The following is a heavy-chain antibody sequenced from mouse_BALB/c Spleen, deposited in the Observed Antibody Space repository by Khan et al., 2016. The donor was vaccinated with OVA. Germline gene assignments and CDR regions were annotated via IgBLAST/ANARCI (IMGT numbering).Heavy chain of an antibody. CDR1: GYSITSDYA. CDR3: ARSVTITTVVATDFDD. J-gene: IGHJ2*01. CDR2: ISYSGRT. V-gene: IGHV3-2*02. Sequence: EVQLQESGPGLVKPSQSLSLTCTVTGYSITSDYAWNWIRQFPGNKLEWVGYISYSGRTSYNPSLKSRISITRDTSKNQFFLQLSSVTTEDTATYYCARSVTITTVVATDFDDWGQGTTLTVSS. D-gene: IGHD1-1*01.